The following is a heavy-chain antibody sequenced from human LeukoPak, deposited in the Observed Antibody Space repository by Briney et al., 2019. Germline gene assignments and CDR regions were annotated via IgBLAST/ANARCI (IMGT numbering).Heavy chain of an antibody. CDR2: ISTNGRTI. J-gene: IGHJ6*03. Sequence: GGSLRLSCAASGFTFSSYSMNWVRQAPGKGLEWVSYISTNGRTIYYADSVKGRLTMSRDNAKNSLYLQVNSLRAEDTAVYYCARDFRGYSMDVWGKGTTVTISS. CDR1: GFTFSSYS. V-gene: IGHV3-48*04. CDR3: ARDFRGYSMDV. D-gene: IGHD3-10*01.